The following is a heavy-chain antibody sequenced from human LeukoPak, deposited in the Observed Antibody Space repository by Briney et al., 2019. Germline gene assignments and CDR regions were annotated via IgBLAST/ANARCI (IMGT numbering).Heavy chain of an antibody. CDR3: VTLGGGVPIAIVDY. Sequence: ASVKVSCKVSGYTLTELSMHWVRQAPGKGLEWMGGFDPEDGETIYAQKFQGRVTMTEDTSTDTAYMELSSLTSEDTAVYYCVTLGGGVPIAIVDYWGQGTLVTVSS. D-gene: IGHD3-16*01. J-gene: IGHJ4*02. CDR2: FDPEDGET. V-gene: IGHV1-24*01. CDR1: GYTLTELS.